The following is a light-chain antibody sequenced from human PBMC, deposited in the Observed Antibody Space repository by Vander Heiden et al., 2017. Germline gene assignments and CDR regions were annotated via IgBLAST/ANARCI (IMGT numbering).Light chain of an antibody. CDR2: NDT. CDR1: ALPKQF. J-gene: IGLJ1*01. CDR3: QSADSSGSY. Sequence: SYELTQPPSVSVSPGQTAEITCSGDALPKQFTYWYQQKSGQAPVLVMLNDTVRPSGIPERFSGSSSGTTVTLTISGVQAEDEADYYCQSADSSGSYFGFGTKVTVL. V-gene: IGLV3-25*03.